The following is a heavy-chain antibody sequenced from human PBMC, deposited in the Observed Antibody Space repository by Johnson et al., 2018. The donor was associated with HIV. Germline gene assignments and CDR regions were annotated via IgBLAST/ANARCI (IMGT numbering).Heavy chain of an antibody. J-gene: IGHJ3*02. CDR3: AKDLPYDSRGVDAFDI. D-gene: IGHD3-22*01. V-gene: IGHV3-23*04. Sequence: VQLVESGGGVVQPGRSLKLSCAASGFTFSSYAMSWVRQAPGKGLEWVSAISGSGGSTYYADSVKGRFTISRDNSKNTLYLQMNSLRAEDTAVYYCAKDLPYDSRGVDAFDIWGQGTMVTVSS. CDR1: GFTFSSYA. CDR2: ISGSGGST.